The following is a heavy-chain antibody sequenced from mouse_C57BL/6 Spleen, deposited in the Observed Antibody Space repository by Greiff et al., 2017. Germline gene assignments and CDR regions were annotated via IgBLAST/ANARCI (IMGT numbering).Heavy chain of an antibody. CDR3: ARSGIRIYYYGSSFDY. CDR1: GFNIKDYY. CDR2: IDPEDGET. J-gene: IGHJ2*01. V-gene: IGHV14-2*01. D-gene: IGHD1-1*01. Sequence: EVKLVESGAELVKPGASVKLSCTASGFNIKDYYMHWVKQRTEQGLEWIGRIDPEDGETKYAPKFQGKATITADTSSNTAYLQLSSLTSEDTAVYYCARSGIRIYYYGSSFDYWGQGTTLTVSS.